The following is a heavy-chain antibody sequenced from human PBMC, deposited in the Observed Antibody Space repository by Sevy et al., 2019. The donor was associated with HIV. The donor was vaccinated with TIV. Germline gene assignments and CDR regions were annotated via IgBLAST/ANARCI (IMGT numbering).Heavy chain of an antibody. Sequence: GGSLRLSCAASGFTFSNAWMSWVRQAPGKGLEWVGRIKSKTDGGTTDYAAPVKGRFTISRDDSKNTLYLQMNSLKTEDTAVYYCTTDRVATIRGGLTDFDYWGQGTLVTVSS. CDR2: IKSKTDGGTT. V-gene: IGHV3-15*01. CDR1: GFTFSNAW. D-gene: IGHD5-12*01. J-gene: IGHJ4*02. CDR3: TTDRVATIRGGLTDFDY.